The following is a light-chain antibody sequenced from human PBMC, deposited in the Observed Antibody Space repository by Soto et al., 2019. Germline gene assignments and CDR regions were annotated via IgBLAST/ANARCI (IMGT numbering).Light chain of an antibody. J-gene: IGKJ5*01. CDR1: QSVSSY. CDR2: DAS. V-gene: IGKV3-11*01. CDR3: QQRSNWPPIT. Sequence: EIVLTQSPATLSLSPGERATLSCRASQSVSSYLAWYQHKPGQAPRHLIYDASNRATGIPARFSRSGSGTDFTPAISRLEHEDFAVYYCQQRSNWPPITFGHGTRLEIK.